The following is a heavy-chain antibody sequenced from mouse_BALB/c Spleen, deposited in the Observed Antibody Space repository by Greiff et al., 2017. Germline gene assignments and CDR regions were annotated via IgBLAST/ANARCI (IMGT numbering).Heavy chain of an antibody. CDR3: AKDTTVVAYYYAMDY. J-gene: IGHJ4*01. CDR2: IDPANGNT. Sequence: EVKLQESGAELVKPGASVKLSCTASGFNIKDTYMHWVKQRPEQGLEWIGRIDPANGNTKYDPKFQGKATITADTSSNTAYLQLSSLTSEDTAVYYCAKDTTVVAYYYAMDYWGQGTSVTVSS. D-gene: IGHD1-1*01. CDR1: GFNIKDTY. V-gene: IGHV14-3*02.